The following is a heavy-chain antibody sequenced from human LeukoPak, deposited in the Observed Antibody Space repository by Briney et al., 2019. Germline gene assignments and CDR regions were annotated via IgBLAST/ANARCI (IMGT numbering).Heavy chain of an antibody. Sequence: PSETLPLTCAVYGGSFSGYYWSWIRQPPGKGLEWIGEINHSGSTNYNPSLKSRVTISVDTSKNQFSLKLSSVTAADTAVYYCARMRVTYYYDSSGPLRYFDYWGQGTLVTVSS. CDR2: INHSGST. CDR1: GGSFSGYY. D-gene: IGHD3-22*01. J-gene: IGHJ4*02. CDR3: ARMRVTYYYDSSGPLRYFDY. V-gene: IGHV4-34*01.